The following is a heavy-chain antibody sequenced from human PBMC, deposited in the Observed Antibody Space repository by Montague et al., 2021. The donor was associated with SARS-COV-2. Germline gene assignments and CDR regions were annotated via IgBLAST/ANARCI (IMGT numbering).Heavy chain of an antibody. CDR1: GGSFSGYY. CDR3: ARVRAVPAAMRIFSLGRSYYGMDV. D-gene: IGHD2-2*01. Sequence: SETLSLTCAVYGGSFSGYYWSWIRQPPGKGLEWIGEIYHSGSTNCNPSLKSRVTISVDTSKNQFSLKLSSVTAADTAVYYCARVRAVPAAMRIFSLGRSYYGMDVWGQGTTVTVSS. V-gene: IGHV4-34*01. CDR2: IYHSGST. J-gene: IGHJ6*02.